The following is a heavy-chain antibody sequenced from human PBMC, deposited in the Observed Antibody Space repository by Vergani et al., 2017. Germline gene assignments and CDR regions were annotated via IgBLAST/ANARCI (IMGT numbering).Heavy chain of an antibody. Sequence: QVQLVQSGAEVKKPGASVKVSCTASGYTFTSYGISWVRQAPGQGLEWMGWISAYNGNTNYAQKLQGRVTMTTDTSTSTAYMELRSLRSDDTAVYYCARASKYYDILTGYYSGVDPWGQGTLVTVSS. CDR2: ISAYNGNT. CDR1: GYTFTSYG. CDR3: ARASKYYDILTGYYSGVDP. V-gene: IGHV1-18*01. J-gene: IGHJ5*02. D-gene: IGHD3-9*01.